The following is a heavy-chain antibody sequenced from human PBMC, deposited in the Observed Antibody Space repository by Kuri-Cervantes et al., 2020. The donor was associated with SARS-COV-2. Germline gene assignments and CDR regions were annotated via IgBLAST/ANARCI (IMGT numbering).Heavy chain of an antibody. D-gene: IGHD3-3*01. CDR2: IYTSGST. CDR1: GGSISSYY. Sequence: GSLRLSCTVSGGSISSYYWSWIRQPAGKGLEWIGRIYTSGSTNYNPSLKSRVTMSVDTSKNQFSLKLNSVTAADTAVYYCAKESLLPSPGFGVVITEGGFDYWGQGTLVTVSS. J-gene: IGHJ4*02. CDR3: AKESLLPSPGFGVVITEGGFDY. V-gene: IGHV4-4*07.